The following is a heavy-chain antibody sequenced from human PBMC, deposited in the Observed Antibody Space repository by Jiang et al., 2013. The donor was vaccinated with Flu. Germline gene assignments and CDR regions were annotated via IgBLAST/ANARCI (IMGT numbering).Heavy chain of an antibody. V-gene: IGHV3-33*01. CDR1: GFTFSSYG. J-gene: IGHJ6*02. CDR3: ARAAYCSGGSCYSYYYYGMDV. Sequence: QLVESGGGVVQPGRSLRLSCAASGFTFSSYGMHWVRQAPGKGLEWVAVIWYDGSNKYYADSVKGRFTISRDNSKNTLYLQMNSLRAEDTAVYYCARAAYCSGGSCYSYYYYGMDVWGQGTTVTVSS. D-gene: IGHD2-15*01. CDR2: IWYDGSNK.